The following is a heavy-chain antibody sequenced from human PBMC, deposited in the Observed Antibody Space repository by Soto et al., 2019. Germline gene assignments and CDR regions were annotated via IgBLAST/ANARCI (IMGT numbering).Heavy chain of an antibody. CDR2: INPNSGGT. V-gene: IGHV1-2*04. Sequence: ASVKVSCEASGYTFTGYGISWLRQAPGQGLEWMGWINPNSGGTNYAQKFQGWVTMTRDTSISTAYMELSRLRSDDTAVYYCARDWGYCSSTSCPPDAFDIWGQGTMVTVSS. D-gene: IGHD2-2*01. CDR1: GYTFTGYG. J-gene: IGHJ3*02. CDR3: ARDWGYCSSTSCPPDAFDI.